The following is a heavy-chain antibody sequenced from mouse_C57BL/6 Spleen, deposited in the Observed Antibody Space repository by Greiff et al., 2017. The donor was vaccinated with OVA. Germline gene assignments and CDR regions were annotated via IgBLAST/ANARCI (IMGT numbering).Heavy chain of an antibody. Sequence: QVQLQQPGAELVKPGASVKVSCKASGYTFTSYWMHWVKQRPGQGLEWIGRIHPSDSDTNYNQKFKGKATLTVDKSSSTAYMQLSSLTSEDSAVYYCAMRNPIYYGNYLDYWGQGTTLTVSS. CDR1: GYTFTSYW. D-gene: IGHD2-1*01. V-gene: IGHV1-74*01. CDR2: IHPSDSDT. J-gene: IGHJ2*01. CDR3: AMRNPIYYGNYLDY.